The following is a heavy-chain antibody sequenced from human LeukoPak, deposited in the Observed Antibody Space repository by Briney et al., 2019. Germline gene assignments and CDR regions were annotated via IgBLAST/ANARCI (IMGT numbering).Heavy chain of an antibody. J-gene: IGHJ5*02. V-gene: IGHV5-51*01. CDR2: IYPGDSDT. CDR3: ARQSHGYYGSGSYDNWFDP. CDR1: GYSFTSYW. D-gene: IGHD3-10*01. Sequence: GESLKISCKGSGYSFTSYWIGWVRQMPGKGLEWMGIIYPGDSDTRYSPSFQGQVTISADKSISTAYLQWSSLKASDTAMYYCARQSHGYYGSGSYDNWFDPWGQGTLVTVSS.